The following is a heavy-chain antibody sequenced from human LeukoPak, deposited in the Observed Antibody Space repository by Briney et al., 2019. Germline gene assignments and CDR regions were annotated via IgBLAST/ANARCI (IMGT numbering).Heavy chain of an antibody. CDR2: IGSSGSTM. Sequence: PGGSLRLSCAASGFTFSSYEMNWVRQAPGKGLEWVSYIGSSGSTMYYADSVKGRFTISRDNAKNSLSLQMNTLRAEDTAVYYCARSPAGANYYLDVWGKGTTVTISS. J-gene: IGHJ6*03. CDR1: GFTFSSYE. CDR3: ARSPAGANYYLDV. D-gene: IGHD1-14*01. V-gene: IGHV3-48*03.